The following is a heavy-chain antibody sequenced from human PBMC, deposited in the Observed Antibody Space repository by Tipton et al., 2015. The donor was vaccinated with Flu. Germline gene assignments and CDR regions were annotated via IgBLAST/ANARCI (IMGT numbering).Heavy chain of an antibody. CDR1: GFTVTSSY. V-gene: IGHV3-53*01. J-gene: IGHJ6*02. D-gene: IGHD2-2*01. CDR3: ARGPQVPVWPYYYGMDV. Sequence: SLRLSCAASGFTVTSSYMSWVRQAPGKGLEWVAVIYGGGTTDYADSVKGRFTISRDKSKNALSLQMSSLRAEDTAVYYCARGPQVPVWPYYYGMDVWGQGTTVTVSS. CDR2: IYGGGTT.